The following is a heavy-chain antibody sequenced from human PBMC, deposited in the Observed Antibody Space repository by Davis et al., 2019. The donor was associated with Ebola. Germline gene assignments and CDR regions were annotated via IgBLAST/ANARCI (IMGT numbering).Heavy chain of an antibody. CDR2: IMPSGGIT. J-gene: IGHJ5*02. V-gene: IGHV1-46*01. CDR3: ARGSPIEISVFDP. Sequence: ASSVKVSCKASEYTFTSYYLHWVRQAPGQGLDWMAIIMPSGGITSYAQQFQGRVTMTRDTSTSTVYMELSSLTSEDTAVYYCARGSPIEISVFDPWGQGTLVTVSS. CDR1: EYTFTSYY. D-gene: IGHD2/OR15-2a*01.